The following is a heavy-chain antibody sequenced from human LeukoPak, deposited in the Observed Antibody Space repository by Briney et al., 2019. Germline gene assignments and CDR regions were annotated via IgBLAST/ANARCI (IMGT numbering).Heavy chain of an antibody. CDR2: INWNGGST. J-gene: IGHJ4*02. CDR1: GFNFDDYG. D-gene: IGHD5-12*01. CDR3: ARNYGGYDGTDY. Sequence: PGGSLRLSCVASGFNFDDYGMSWVRQAPGKGLEWVSGINWNGGSTGYVDSVKGRFTISRDKAKNSLYSQMNSLRAEDTTLYYCARNYGGYDGTDYWGQGTLVTVSS. V-gene: IGHV3-20*04.